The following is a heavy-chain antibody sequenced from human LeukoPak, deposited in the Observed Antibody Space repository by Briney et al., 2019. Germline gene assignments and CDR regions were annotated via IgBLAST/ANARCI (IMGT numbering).Heavy chain of an antibody. CDR2: INPNSGGT. D-gene: IGHD6-6*01. J-gene: IGHJ4*02. V-gene: IGHV1-2*02. Sequence: ASVKVSCKASGYTFTGYYMHRVRQAPGQGLEWMGWINPNSGGTNYAQKFQGRVTMTRDTSISTAYMELSRLRSDDTAVYYCARVEAARGGGDFDYWGQGTLVTVSS. CDR3: ARVEAARGGGDFDY. CDR1: GYTFTGYY.